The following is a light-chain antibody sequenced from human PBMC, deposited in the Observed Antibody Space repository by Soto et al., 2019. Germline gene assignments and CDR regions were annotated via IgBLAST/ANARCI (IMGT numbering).Light chain of an antibody. V-gene: IGKV1-39*01. CDR1: QSIENY. CDR2: GAF. CDR3: QQSYSTPLT. Sequence: IQMAQSPASLSASVGDRVTITCRASQSIENYLNWYQQKPGRAPNLLIYGAFDLQSGVPSRFRGSGSGTDFTLTISSLHPEDFATYYCQQSYSTPLTFGGGTKVEI. J-gene: IGKJ4*01.